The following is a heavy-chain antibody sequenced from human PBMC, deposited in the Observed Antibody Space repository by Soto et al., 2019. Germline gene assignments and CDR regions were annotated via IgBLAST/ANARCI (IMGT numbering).Heavy chain of an antibody. Sequence: SEALSLTCTVSGGSISSGDYYWSWIRQPPGKGLEWIGYIYYSGSTYYNPSLKSRVTISVDTSKNQFSLKLSSVTAADTAVYYCARFRRRLANSYYYYYGMDVWGQGTTVTVSS. CDR3: ARFRRRLANSYYYYYGMDV. D-gene: IGHD2-8*01. J-gene: IGHJ6*02. CDR1: GGSISSGDYY. V-gene: IGHV4-30-4*01. CDR2: IYYSGST.